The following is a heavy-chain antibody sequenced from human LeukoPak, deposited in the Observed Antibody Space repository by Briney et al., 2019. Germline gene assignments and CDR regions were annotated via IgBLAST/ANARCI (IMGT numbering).Heavy chain of an antibody. Sequence: SQTLSLTCTVSGGSISSGYYYWSWIRQPPGKGLEYIGYIYYGGTYYNPSLKSRVTISVDTSKNQFSLKLSSVTAADTAVYYCARGTWSSSIGYWGQGTLVTVSS. V-gene: IGHV4-30-4*01. D-gene: IGHD6-6*01. J-gene: IGHJ4*02. CDR2: IYYGGT. CDR3: ARGTWSSSIGY. CDR1: GGSISSGYYY.